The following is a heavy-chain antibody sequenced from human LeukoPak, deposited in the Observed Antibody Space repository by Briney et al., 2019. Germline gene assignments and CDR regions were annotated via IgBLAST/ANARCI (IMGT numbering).Heavy chain of an antibody. D-gene: IGHD3-10*01. V-gene: IGHV4-59*01. CDR1: GGSLSSYY. CDR3: AGGFNHGIWFGELLGYYYYGMDV. J-gene: IGHJ6*02. CDR2: IYYSGST. Sequence: SETLSLTCTVSGGSLSSYYWSWIRQPPGKGLEWIGYIYYSGSTNYNPSLMSRVTKSVDTSKNQCSLKLSSVTAADTAVDYCAGGFNHGIWFGELLGYYYYGMDVWGQGTTVTVSS.